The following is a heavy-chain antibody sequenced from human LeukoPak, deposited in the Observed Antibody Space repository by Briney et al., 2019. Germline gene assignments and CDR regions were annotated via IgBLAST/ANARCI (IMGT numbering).Heavy chain of an antibody. CDR1: GFTFRNYW. D-gene: IGHD6-13*01. CDR3: ARDSSSWYDY. J-gene: IGHJ4*02. V-gene: IGHV3-7*01. Sequence: GGSLRLSCAASGFTFRNYWMSWVRQAPGKGLEWVANIKQDGSEKNYVDSVKGRFTISRGNAKNSVYLQMNSLSVEDTAMYYCARDSSSWYDYWGQGTLVTVSS. CDR2: IKQDGSEK.